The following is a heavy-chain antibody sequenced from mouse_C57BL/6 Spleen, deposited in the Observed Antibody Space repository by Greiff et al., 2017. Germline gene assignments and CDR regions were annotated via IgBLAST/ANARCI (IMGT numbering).Heavy chain of an antibody. D-gene: IGHD2-5*01. CDR2: IYPGAGDT. V-gene: IGHV1-82*01. Sequence: VQLQQSGPELVKPGASVKISCKASGYAFSSSWMNWVKQRPGKGLEWIGRIYPGAGDTNYNGKFKGKATLTADKSSSTAYMQLSSLTSEDSAVYFGARDYSNYVGAMDYWGQGTSVTVSS. J-gene: IGHJ4*01. CDR3: ARDYSNYVGAMDY. CDR1: GYAFSSSW.